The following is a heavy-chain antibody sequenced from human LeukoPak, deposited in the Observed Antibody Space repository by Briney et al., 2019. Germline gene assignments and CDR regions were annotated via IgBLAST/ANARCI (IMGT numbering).Heavy chain of an antibody. V-gene: IGHV1-69*05. Sequence: SVKVSCKTSGGTFNNSAISWVRQAPGQGLEWLGGIMPLFGTAGYAQKFQGRVTITKDESTRTVYLELTSLTPDDTAVYYCARDVHGDYGSGWFDPWGQGTLVSVSS. J-gene: IGHJ5*02. D-gene: IGHD4-17*01. CDR2: IMPLFGTA. CDR3: ARDVHGDYGSGWFDP. CDR1: GGTFNNSA.